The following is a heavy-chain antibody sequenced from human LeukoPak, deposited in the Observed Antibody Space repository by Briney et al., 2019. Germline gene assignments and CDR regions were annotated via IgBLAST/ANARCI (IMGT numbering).Heavy chain of an antibody. Sequence: SETLSLTCTVSGGSISSGSDFWSWIRQPPGKGLGWIGYIYYSGSTNYNPSLKSRVTISVDTSKNQFSLKLSSVTAADTAVYYCARESYYGSGSYRYDYWGQGTLVTVSS. V-gene: IGHV4-61*01. D-gene: IGHD3-10*01. CDR2: IYYSGST. J-gene: IGHJ4*02. CDR1: GGSISSGSDF. CDR3: ARESYYGSGSYRYDY.